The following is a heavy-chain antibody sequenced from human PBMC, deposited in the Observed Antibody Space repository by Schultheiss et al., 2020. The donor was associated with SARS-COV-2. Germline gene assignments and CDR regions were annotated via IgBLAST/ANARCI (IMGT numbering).Heavy chain of an antibody. CDR3: ARISVVTELYYYYGMDV. CDR2: ISSSSSYI. CDR1: GFTFSSYS. V-gene: IGHV3-21*01. Sequence: GASLKISCEASGFTFSSYSMNWVRQAPGKGLEWVSSISSSSSYIYYADSVKGRFTISRDNAKNSLYLQMNSLRAEDTAVYYCARISVVTELYYYYGMDVWGQVTTVTVSS. J-gene: IGHJ6*02. D-gene: IGHD4-23*01.